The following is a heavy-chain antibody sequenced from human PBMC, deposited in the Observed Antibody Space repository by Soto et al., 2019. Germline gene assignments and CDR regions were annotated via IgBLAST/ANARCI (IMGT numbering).Heavy chain of an antibody. J-gene: IGHJ4*02. V-gene: IGHV1-69*01. CDR3: AREVQIHTPVVAH. CDR2: IAPMFGKA. CDR1: GGTFSNYA. Sequence: QVQLVQSGAEVQRPGSSVKVACKASGGTFSNYAINWVRQAPGHGVEGMGDIAPMFGKANYAQKFQGRVTITADESTSTAYMELSGLTSADPALYYCAREVQIHTPVVAHWGQGTLVTVSS.